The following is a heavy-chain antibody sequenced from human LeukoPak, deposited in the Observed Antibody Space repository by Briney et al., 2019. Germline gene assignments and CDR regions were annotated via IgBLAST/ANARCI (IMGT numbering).Heavy chain of an antibody. V-gene: IGHV3-30*18. CDR2: TSYDGSNK. D-gene: IGHD2-15*01. Sequence: GGSLRLSCAASGFTFSSYGMHWVRQAPGKGLEWVAVTSYDGSNKYYADSVKGRFTISRDNAKNSLYLQMNSLRAEDTAVYYCANYCSGGSCNGGYWGQGTLVTVSS. CDR3: ANYCSGGSCNGGY. J-gene: IGHJ4*02. CDR1: GFTFSSYG.